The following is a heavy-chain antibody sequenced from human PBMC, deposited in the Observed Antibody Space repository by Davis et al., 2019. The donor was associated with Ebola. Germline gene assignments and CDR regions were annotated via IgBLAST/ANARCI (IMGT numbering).Heavy chain of an antibody. CDR2: IGRDGKDQ. V-gene: IGHV3-30*02. D-gene: IGHD3-22*01. CDR1: GFTFRHHV. Sequence: PGGSLRLSCVGSGFTFRHHVMQRVCQASGKGLEWVAVIGRDGKDQFSADSVKGRFILSRDNSKNTMYLHMYSLRIEDTAVYYCSKEIRNDNWYFALWGRGTLVTFS. J-gene: IGHJ2*01. CDR3: SKEIRNDNWYFAL.